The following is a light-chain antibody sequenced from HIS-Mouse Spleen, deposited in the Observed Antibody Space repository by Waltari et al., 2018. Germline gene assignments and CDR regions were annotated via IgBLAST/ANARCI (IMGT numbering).Light chain of an antibody. V-gene: IGLV3-21*03. CDR1: KIGSKS. J-gene: IGLJ2*01. CDR3: QVWDSSSDHVV. Sequence: SYVLTQPPSVSVAPGKTARITCGGNKIGSKSVHWYQQKPGQAPVLGGYDDSDRPSGIPERFSGSNSGNTATLTISRVEAVDEADYYCQVWDSSSDHVVFGGGTKLTVL. CDR2: DDS.